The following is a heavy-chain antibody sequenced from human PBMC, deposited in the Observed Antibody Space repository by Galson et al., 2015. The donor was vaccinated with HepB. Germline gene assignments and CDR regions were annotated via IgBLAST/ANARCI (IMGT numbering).Heavy chain of an antibody. Sequence: SLRLSCAASGFTFSSYSMNWVRQAPGKGLEWVSYISSSSSTIYYADSVKGRFTISRDNAKNSLYLQMNSLRAEDTAVYYCARDPDYYGSGSYYDYWGQGTLVTVSS. V-gene: IGHV3-48*01. CDR3: ARDPDYYGSGSYYDY. CDR2: ISSSSSTI. D-gene: IGHD3-10*01. CDR1: GFTFSSYS. J-gene: IGHJ4*02.